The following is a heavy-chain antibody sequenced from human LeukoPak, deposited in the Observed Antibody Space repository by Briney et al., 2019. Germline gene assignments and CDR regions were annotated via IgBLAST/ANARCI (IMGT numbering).Heavy chain of an antibody. V-gene: IGHV4-59*01. CDR3: ARSLIAAGRGHFDY. D-gene: IGHD6-13*01. CDR2: IYYSGST. CDR1: GGSISSYY. J-gene: IGHJ4*02. Sequence: PSETLSLTCTVSGGSISSYYWSWIRQPPGKGLEWIGYIYYSGSTNYNPSLKSRVTISVDTSKNQFSLKLSSVTAADTAVYYCARSLIAAGRGHFDYWGQGTLVTVSS.